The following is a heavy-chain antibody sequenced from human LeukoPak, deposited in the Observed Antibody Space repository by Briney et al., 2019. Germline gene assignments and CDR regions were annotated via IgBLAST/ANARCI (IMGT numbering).Heavy chain of an antibody. D-gene: IGHD3-22*01. Sequence: ASVKVSCKASGYTFTSYDINWVRQATGQGLEWMGWMNPNSGNTGYAQKFQGRVTMTRNTSISTAYMELRSLRSDDTAVYYCARDGLDYYDSSGYYFDYWGQGTLVTVSS. CDR3: ARDGLDYYDSSGYYFDY. CDR2: MNPNSGNT. J-gene: IGHJ4*02. CDR1: GYTFTSYD. V-gene: IGHV1-8*01.